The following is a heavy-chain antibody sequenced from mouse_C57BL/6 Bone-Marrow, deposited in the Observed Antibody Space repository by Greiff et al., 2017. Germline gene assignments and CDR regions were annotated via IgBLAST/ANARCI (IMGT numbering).Heavy chain of an antibody. CDR2: IDPSDSYT. CDR1: GYTFTSYW. V-gene: IGHV1-69*01. CDR3: ARGWYYGSNFFDY. Sequence: VQLQQPGAELVMPGASVKLSCKASGYTFTSYWMHWVKQRPGQGLEWIGEIDPSDSYTNYNQKFKGKSTLTVDKSSSTAYMQLSSLTSEDSAVYYCARGWYYGSNFFDYWGQGTTLTVSS. J-gene: IGHJ2*01. D-gene: IGHD1-1*01.